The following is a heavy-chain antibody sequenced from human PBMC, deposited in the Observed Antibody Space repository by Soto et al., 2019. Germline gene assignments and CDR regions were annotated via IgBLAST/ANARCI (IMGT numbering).Heavy chain of an antibody. D-gene: IGHD3-22*01. CDR3: ARDWGYYYDSTGYYEGNYGMDV. J-gene: IGHJ6*02. CDR1: GGTFSRYA. V-gene: IGHV1-69*11. Sequence: QVQLVQSGAEVKKPGSSVKVSCKASGGTFSRYAISWVRQAPGQGPEWMGGIIPILGTANYAQKFQDRATITADESTSTAYMELSSLRSEDTAVYYCARDWGYYYDSTGYYEGNYGMDVWGQGTTVTVSS. CDR2: IIPILGTA.